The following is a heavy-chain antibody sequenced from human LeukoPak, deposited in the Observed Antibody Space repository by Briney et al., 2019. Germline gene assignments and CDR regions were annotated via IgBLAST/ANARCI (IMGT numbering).Heavy chain of an antibody. CDR1: GGSISSSSYY. V-gene: IGHV4-39*01. CDR3: ARRDDHSNYAWFDP. CDR2: IYYSGST. J-gene: IGHJ5*02. Sequence: SETLSLTCTVSGGSISSSSYYWGWIRQPPGKGLEWIGSIYYSGSTYYNPSLKSRVTISVDTSKNQFSLKLSSVTAADTAVYYCARRDDHSNYAWFDPWGQGTLVTVSS. D-gene: IGHD4-11*01.